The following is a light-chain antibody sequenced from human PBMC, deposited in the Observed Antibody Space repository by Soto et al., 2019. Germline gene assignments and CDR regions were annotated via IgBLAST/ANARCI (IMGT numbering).Light chain of an antibody. CDR1: QSVLFSSNNKSY. J-gene: IGKJ4*01. V-gene: IGKV4-1*01. CDR3: QQYYSPPLT. Sequence: DIVMTQSPDSLAVSLGERATINCKSSQSVLFSSNNKSYLAWYQQKPGQPPNLLIYWASTRESGVPDRFSACGSGTDFTLTISSLQAEDVAVYYCQQYYSPPLTFGGGTKVEIK. CDR2: WAS.